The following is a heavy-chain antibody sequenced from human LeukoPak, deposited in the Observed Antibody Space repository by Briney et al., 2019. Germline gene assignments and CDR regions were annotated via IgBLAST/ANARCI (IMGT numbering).Heavy chain of an antibody. J-gene: IGHJ3*02. D-gene: IGHD5-12*01. CDR1: GFTFSDYY. CDR2: ISSSGSTI. V-gene: IGHV3-11*04. Sequence: GGSLRLSCAASGFTFSDYYMNWIRQAPGKGLEWVSYISSSGSTIYYADSVKGRFTISRDNSKNTLYLQMNSLRAEDTAVYYCARGSSRVLVAASTHDAFDIWGQGTMVTVSS. CDR3: ARGSSRVLVAASTHDAFDI.